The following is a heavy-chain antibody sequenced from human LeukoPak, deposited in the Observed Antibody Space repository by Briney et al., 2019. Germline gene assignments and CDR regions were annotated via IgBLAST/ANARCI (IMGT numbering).Heavy chain of an antibody. CDR3: TRGPPDGSGNYYPGDF. J-gene: IGHJ4*02. Sequence: GGSLRLSCVASGFTFSNYAMNWVRQAPGKGLEWVSGVSGGGSSTYYADSVKGRFTISRDNAKNTLYLQMNSLRVEDTAVYYCTRGPPDGSGNYYPGDFWGQGTLVTVSS. V-gene: IGHV3-23*01. D-gene: IGHD3-10*01. CDR2: VSGGGSST. CDR1: GFTFSNYA.